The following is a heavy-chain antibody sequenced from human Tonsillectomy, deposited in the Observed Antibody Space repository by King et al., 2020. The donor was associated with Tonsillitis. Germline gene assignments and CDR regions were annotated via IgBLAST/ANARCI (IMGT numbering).Heavy chain of an antibody. CDR2: ISNDGSKK. Sequence: VQLVESGGGVVQPGRSLRLSCVASGFKFSNYAIHWVRQAPGRGLEWVSLISNDGSKKFYADSVKGRFTISRDNSKNTVDLQMNSLKAEDTSVYFCARTGSQPPDHQYFFGLDVWGLGTTVIVSS. CDR3: ARTGSQPPDHQYFFGLDV. J-gene: IGHJ6*02. V-gene: IGHV3-30-3*01. D-gene: IGHD1-14*01. CDR1: GFKFSNYA.